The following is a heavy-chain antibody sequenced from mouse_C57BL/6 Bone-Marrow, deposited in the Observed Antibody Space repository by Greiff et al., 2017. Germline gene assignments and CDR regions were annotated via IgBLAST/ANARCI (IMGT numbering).Heavy chain of an antibody. CDR2: IDPETGGT. J-gene: IGHJ4*01. Sequence: QVQLQQSGAELVRPGASVTLSCKASGYTFTDYEMHWVKQTPVHGLEWIGAIDPETGGTAYNQKFKGKAILTADKSSSTAYMELRSLTSEDSAVYYCTRCRRGYYNAMDYWGQGTSVTVSP. CDR1: GYTFTDYE. CDR3: TRCRRGYYNAMDY. V-gene: IGHV1-15*01.